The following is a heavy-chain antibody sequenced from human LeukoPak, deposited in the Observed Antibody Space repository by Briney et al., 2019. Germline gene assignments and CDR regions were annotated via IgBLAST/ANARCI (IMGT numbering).Heavy chain of an antibody. V-gene: IGHV3-23*01. CDR1: GFTFSSYA. Sequence: PGGSLRLSCAASGFTFSSYAMRWVRQAPGKGLEWVSAVTGSGGTTYYADSVKGRFTISRGNSKNTLYLQMNSLRAEDTAVYYCARRGSGSYSHFDYWGQGTLVTVSS. D-gene: IGHD3-10*01. CDR3: ARRGSGSYSHFDY. J-gene: IGHJ4*02. CDR2: VTGSGGTT.